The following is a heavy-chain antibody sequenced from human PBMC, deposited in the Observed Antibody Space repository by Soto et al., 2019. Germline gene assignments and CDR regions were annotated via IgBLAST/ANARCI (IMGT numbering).Heavy chain of an antibody. V-gene: IGHV3-23*01. D-gene: IGHD3-10*01. CDR3: AKDPKPNYYGSGSPQFDP. Sequence: GGSLRLSCAASGFTFSSYAMSWVRQAPGKGLEWVSAISGSGGSTYYADSVKGRFTISRDNSKNTLYLQMNSLRAEDTAVYYCAKDPKPNYYGSGSPQFDPWGQGTLVTVSS. J-gene: IGHJ5*02. CDR2: ISGSGGST. CDR1: GFTFSSYA.